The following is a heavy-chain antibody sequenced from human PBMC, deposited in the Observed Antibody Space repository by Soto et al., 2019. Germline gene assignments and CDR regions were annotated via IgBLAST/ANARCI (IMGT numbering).Heavy chain of an antibody. Sequence: QVQLVQSGAEVKKPGSSLKVSGKASGGTFSSYSLSWVRQAPGQGLEWMGRIIPILGIAHYAQKFQDRVTITADKSTSTAYMELSSMRSEDTAVYYCASDAEDTVATLDYWCQGTLVTVAS. J-gene: IGHJ4*02. CDR2: IIPILGIA. CDR1: GGTFSSYS. V-gene: IGHV1-69*02. CDR3: ASDAEDTVATLDY. D-gene: IGHD5-12*01.